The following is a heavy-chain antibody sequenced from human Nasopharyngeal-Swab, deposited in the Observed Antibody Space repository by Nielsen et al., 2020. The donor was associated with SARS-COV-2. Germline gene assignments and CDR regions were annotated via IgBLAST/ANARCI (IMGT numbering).Heavy chain of an antibody. CDR3: ARFPRYDLYSFQSEYFQN. CDR1: GFTFSSYA. J-gene: IGHJ1*01. V-gene: IGHV3-23*01. D-gene: IGHD3-3*01. Sequence: GESLKISCAASGFTFSSYAMTWVRQAPGKGLEWVSDISVSGDSTDYADSVKGRFTISRDNSENMLYLQMNSLRAEDTAVYYCARFPRYDLYSFQSEYFQNWGQGTLVTVSS. CDR2: ISVSGDST.